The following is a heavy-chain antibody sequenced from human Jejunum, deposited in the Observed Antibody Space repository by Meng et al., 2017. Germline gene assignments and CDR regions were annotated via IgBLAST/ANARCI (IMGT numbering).Heavy chain of an antibody. Sequence: GESLKISCAASGFTFDDYAMHWVRQVPGKGLEWVGLVSWDGGTTYYADSVKGRFTISRDNIKNSLFLQMSSLRPEDTGLYYCVKDKTVAGLFYFDYWGQGTPVTVSS. CDR1: GFTFDDYA. V-gene: IGHV3-43D*03. J-gene: IGHJ4*02. D-gene: IGHD6-19*01. CDR3: VKDKTVAGLFYFDY. CDR2: VSWDGGTT.